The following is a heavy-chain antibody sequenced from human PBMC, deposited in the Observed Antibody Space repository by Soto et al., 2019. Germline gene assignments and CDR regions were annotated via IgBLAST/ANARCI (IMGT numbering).Heavy chain of an antibody. Sequence: VQLLESGGGLVQPGGSLRLSCAASGFTFSSYGMHWVRQAPGKGLEWVAVISYDGSNKYYADSVKGRFTISRDNSKNTLYLQMNSLRAEDTAVYYCAKGAHSSGYIDDWFDPWGQGTLVTVSS. CDR1: GFTFSSYG. D-gene: IGHD3-22*01. V-gene: IGHV3-30*18. CDR2: ISYDGSNK. CDR3: AKGAHSSGYIDDWFDP. J-gene: IGHJ5*02.